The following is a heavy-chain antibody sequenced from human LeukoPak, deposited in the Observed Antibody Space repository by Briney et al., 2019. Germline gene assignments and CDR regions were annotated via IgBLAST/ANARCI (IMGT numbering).Heavy chain of an antibody. CDR1: GFTFSSYA. CDR3: AKATLHYYDSSGYYFDY. V-gene: IGHV3-23*01. Sequence: GGSLRLSCAASGFTFSSYAMSWVRQAPGKGLEWVSAISGSGGSTYYADSVKGRFTISRDNSKNTLYLQMNSLRAEDTAVYYCAKATLHYYDSSGYYFDYWGQGTLVTVSS. CDR2: ISGSGGST. J-gene: IGHJ4*02. D-gene: IGHD3-22*01.